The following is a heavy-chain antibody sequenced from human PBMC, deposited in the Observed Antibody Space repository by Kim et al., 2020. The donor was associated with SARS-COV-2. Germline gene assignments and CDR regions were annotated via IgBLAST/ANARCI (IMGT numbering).Heavy chain of an antibody. D-gene: IGHD3-10*01. CDR1: GYTFTSYG. J-gene: IGHJ6*02. CDR2: ISAYNGNT. Sequence: ASVKVSCKASGYTFTSYGISWVRQAPGQGLEWMGWISAYNGNTNYAQKLQGRVTMTTDTSTSTAYMELRSLRSDDTAVYYCARDSIFYYGSGSYYNGMDVWGQGTTVTVSS. CDR3: ARDSIFYYGSGSYYNGMDV. V-gene: IGHV1-18*04.